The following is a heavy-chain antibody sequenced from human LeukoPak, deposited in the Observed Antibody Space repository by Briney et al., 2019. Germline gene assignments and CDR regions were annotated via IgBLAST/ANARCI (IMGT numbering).Heavy chain of an antibody. Sequence: GGSLRLSCAASGFTVSSNYMSWVRQAPGKGLEWVSSISSSSSYIYYADSVKGRFTISRDNAKNSLYLQMNSLRAEDTAVYYCARDAFDIWGQGTMVTVSS. CDR3: ARDAFDI. V-gene: IGHV3-21*01. J-gene: IGHJ3*02. CDR1: GFTVSSNY. CDR2: ISSSSSYI.